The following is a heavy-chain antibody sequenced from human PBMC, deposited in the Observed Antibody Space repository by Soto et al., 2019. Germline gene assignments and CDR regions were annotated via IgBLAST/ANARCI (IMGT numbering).Heavy chain of an antibody. D-gene: IGHD3-16*01. V-gene: IGHV3-7*01. CDR2: INQDGSVE. CDR1: RLRFRTYL. J-gene: IGHJ4*02. Sequence: LGSAACRLRFRTYLMSGVRQAPGKGLDWVANINQDGSVEYYADSVQGRFTISRDNAKKSLYLHMNSLRAEDSAVYYCVTYHGDDWESARHRYRGPATLLTLYS. CDR3: VTYHGDDWESARHRY.